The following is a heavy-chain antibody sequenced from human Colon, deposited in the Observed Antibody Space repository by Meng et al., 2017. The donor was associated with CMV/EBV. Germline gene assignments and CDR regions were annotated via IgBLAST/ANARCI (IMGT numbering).Heavy chain of an antibody. CDR3: AKDRYGGHSKVFDD. V-gene: IGHV1-46*01. Sequence: ASVKVSCKTSGYTFSTYYLHWVRQAPGQGLEWMGTINPIDGSRSSAQNFQGRLIMTRDTSTTTVYMQLSSLTSDDTAVYYCAKDRYGGHSKVFDDWGQGTLVTVSS. CDR1: GYTFSTYY. CDR2: INPIDGSR. J-gene: IGHJ4*02. D-gene: IGHD1-14*01.